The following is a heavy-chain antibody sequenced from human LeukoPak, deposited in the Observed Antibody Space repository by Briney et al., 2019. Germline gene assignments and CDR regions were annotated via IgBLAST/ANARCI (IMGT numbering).Heavy chain of an antibody. Sequence: PGGSLRLSCATSGFTFSKYGMHWVRQAPGKGLEWVATISYDGTKKKYADSVKGRFTISRDNSKNTLSLQMNSLRAEDTAVFYCAKDGYFYDSSGHTGWFDPWGQGTLVTVSS. V-gene: IGHV3-30*18. CDR1: GFTFSKYG. D-gene: IGHD3-22*01. CDR3: AKDGYFYDSSGHTGWFDP. CDR2: ISYDGTKK. J-gene: IGHJ5*02.